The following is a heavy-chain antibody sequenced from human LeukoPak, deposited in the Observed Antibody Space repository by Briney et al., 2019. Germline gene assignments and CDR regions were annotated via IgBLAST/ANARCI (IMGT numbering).Heavy chain of an antibody. CDR3: ARRYCSGGHCYYFGS. J-gene: IGHJ4*02. Sequence: SETLSLTCTVSGGSISSSSHYWGWIRQPPGMGLEWIGIIYNSGSTYYNPSLNSRVTVSLDTSKNQFSLTVTSVTAADTAVYYCARRYCSGGHCYYFGSWGQGTLVTVSS. D-gene: IGHD2-15*01. CDR2: IYNSGST. CDR1: GGSISSSSHY. V-gene: IGHV4-39*01.